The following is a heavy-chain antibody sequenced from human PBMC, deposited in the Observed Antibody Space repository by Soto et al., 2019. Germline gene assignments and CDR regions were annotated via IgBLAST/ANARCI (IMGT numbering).Heavy chain of an antibody. V-gene: IGHV3-30*03. CDR3: AAGYYFVDY. J-gene: IGHJ4*02. CDR2: ISHDGRDK. Sequence: QVQLVESGGGVVQPGASLRISCVTSGFSFSSYGMHWVRQAPGKGLEWVATISHDGRDKFYGDSVKGRFTISRDNSKNTLFLQMNSLRAEDTSLYYCAAGYYFVDYWGEGTLVTVSP. D-gene: IGHD3-9*01. CDR1: GFSFSSYG.